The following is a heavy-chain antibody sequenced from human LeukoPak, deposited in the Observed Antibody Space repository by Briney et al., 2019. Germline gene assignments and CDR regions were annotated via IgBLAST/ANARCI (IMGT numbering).Heavy chain of an antibody. CDR2: ISWNSGTK. J-gene: IGHJ2*01. CDR1: GFNFNDYA. Sequence: GGALRLSCVASGFNFNDYAMHWVRQAPGKGLEGVSGISWNSGTKDYADSVKGRFIISRDSAQRSLFLQMNSQATEDTAFYYCAKAAADWYFHVWGRGTLVTVSS. CDR3: AKAAADWYFHV. V-gene: IGHV3-9*01. D-gene: IGHD6-25*01.